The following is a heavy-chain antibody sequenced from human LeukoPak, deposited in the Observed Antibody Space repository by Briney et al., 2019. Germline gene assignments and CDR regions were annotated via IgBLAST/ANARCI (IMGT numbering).Heavy chain of an antibody. CDR2: IFYSGST. Sequence: PSETLSLTCTVSGGSISGGGYYWSWIRQHPGKGLEWIGYIFYSGSTYYNPSLESRVTISLDTSKNQLSLKLSSVTAADTAMYYCARAQTRGWLPFDYWGQGTLVTVSS. D-gene: IGHD6-19*01. J-gene: IGHJ4*02. V-gene: IGHV4-31*03. CDR3: ARAQTRGWLPFDY. CDR1: GGSISGGGYY.